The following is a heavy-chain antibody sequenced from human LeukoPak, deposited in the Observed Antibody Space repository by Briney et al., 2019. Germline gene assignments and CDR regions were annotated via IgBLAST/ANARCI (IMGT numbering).Heavy chain of an antibody. D-gene: IGHD5-18*01. Sequence: GGSLRLSCAASGFTFSSYAMHWVRQAPGKGLEWVAVISYDGSNKYYADSVKGRFTISRDNSKNTLYLQMNSLRAEDTAVYYCARDRQLWLPDYYYYYGMDVWGKGTTVTASP. CDR1: GFTFSSYA. CDR3: ARDRQLWLPDYYYYYGMDV. CDR2: ISYDGSNK. V-gene: IGHV3-30*04. J-gene: IGHJ6*04.